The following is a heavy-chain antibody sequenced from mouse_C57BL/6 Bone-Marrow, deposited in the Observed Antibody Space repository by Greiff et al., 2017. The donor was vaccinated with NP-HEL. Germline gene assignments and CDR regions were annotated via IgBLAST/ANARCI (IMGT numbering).Heavy chain of an antibody. Sequence: EVQLQQSGPGLVKPSQTVFLTCTVTGISITTGNYRWSWIRQFPGNKLEWIGYIYYSGTITYNPSLTSRTTITRDTPKNQFFLEMNSLTAEDTATYYCARGWVTAQATYTWFAYWGQGTLVTVSA. J-gene: IGHJ3*01. CDR3: ARGWVTAQATYTWFAY. V-gene: IGHV3-5*01. D-gene: IGHD3-2*02. CDR1: GISITTGNYR. CDR2: IYYSGTI.